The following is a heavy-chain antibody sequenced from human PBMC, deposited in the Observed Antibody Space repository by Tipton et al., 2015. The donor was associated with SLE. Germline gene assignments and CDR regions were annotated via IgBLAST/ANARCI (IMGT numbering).Heavy chain of an antibody. Sequence: SLRLSCAASGFTFSSYAMHWVRQAPGKGLEYVSAISSNGGSTYYANSVKGRFTISRDNSKNTLYLQMNSLRAEDTAVYYCASEDSGWYEYWGQGTLVTVSS. J-gene: IGHJ4*02. CDR3: ASEDSGWYEY. V-gene: IGHV3-64*01. CDR2: ISSNGGST. CDR1: GFTFSSYA. D-gene: IGHD6-19*01.